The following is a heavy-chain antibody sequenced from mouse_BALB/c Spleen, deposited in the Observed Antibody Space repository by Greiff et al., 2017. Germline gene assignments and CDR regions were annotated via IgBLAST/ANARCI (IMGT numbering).Heavy chain of an antibody. V-gene: IGHV1-87*01. CDR3: ARGDDQFAY. CDR2: IYPGDGDT. Sequence: QVHVKQSGAELARPGASVKLSCKASGYTFTSYWMQWVKQRPGQGLEWIGAIYPGDGDTRYTQKFKGKATLTADKSSSTAYMQLSSLASEDSAVYYCARGDDQFAYWGQGTLVTVSA. J-gene: IGHJ3*01. CDR1: GYTFTSYW.